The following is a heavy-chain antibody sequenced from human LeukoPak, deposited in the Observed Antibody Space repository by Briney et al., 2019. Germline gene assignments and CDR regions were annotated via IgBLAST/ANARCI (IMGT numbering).Heavy chain of an antibody. J-gene: IGHJ3*02. D-gene: IGHD6-13*01. CDR2: IYTSGST. Sequence: SETLSLTCTVSGGSISSYDWSWIRQPAGKGLEWIGRIYTSGSTNYNASLKRRVSMSVDTSKNQFSVKLSSVPAADTAVYYCARGLPEKLSLAAAVWPHAFDIWGQGTMVTVSS. V-gene: IGHV4-4*07. CDR3: ARGLPEKLSLAAAVWPHAFDI. CDR1: GGSISSYD.